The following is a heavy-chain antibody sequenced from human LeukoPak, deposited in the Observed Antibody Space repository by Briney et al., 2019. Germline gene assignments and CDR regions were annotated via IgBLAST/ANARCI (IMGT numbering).Heavy chain of an antibody. J-gene: IGHJ4*02. D-gene: IGHD5-24*01. V-gene: IGHV3-53*01. CDR3: ARGDGYNFFDY. CDR1: GFSVTNNY. CDR2: FYVGGAT. Sequence: GGSLRLSCAVSGFSVTNNYMSWVRKAPGEGLEWVSEFYVGGATYYAVSVKDRFTISRDNSENTLYLQMKSLRAEDTAVYYCARGDGYNFFDYWGQGTLVTVSS.